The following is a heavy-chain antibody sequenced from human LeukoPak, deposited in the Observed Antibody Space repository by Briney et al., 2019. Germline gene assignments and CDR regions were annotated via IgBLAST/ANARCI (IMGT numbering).Heavy chain of an antibody. CDR3: ARDKDWDLDY. V-gene: IGHV1-18*01. Sequence: ASVKVSCKASGYTFTTYGLSWVRQAPGQGLEWMGWISTSSGKTNYAEDLQGRVTMTRDTSTSTAYMELRRLTSADAAMYYCARDKDWDLDYWGQGTLVTVSS. CDR2: ISTSSGKT. D-gene: IGHD3-9*01. CDR1: GYTFTTYG. J-gene: IGHJ4*02.